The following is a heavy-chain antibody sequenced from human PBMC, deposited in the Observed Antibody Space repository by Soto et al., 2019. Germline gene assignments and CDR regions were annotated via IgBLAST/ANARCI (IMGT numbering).Heavy chain of an antibody. D-gene: IGHD6-6*01. V-gene: IGHV4-31*03. CDR3: ARGSSIAGLYYGMDV. J-gene: IGHJ6*02. Sequence: SETLSLTCTVSGGSISSGGYYWTWIRQHPGKGLEWIGYNYYSGITYYNPSLKSRVTISLDTSKNQFSLKLSSVTAADTAVYYCARGSSIAGLYYGMDVWGQGTTVTVS. CDR1: GGSISSGGYY. CDR2: NYYSGIT.